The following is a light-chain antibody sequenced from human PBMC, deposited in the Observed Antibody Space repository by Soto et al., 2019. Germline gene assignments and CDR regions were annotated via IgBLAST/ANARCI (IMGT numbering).Light chain of an antibody. CDR3: MQATKYPPYT. V-gene: IGKV2-24*01. Sequence: DVVLTQTPLSSPVTLGQPASFSCRSSESLVHTDGNTYLNWLQQRPGQPPRLLIYNVAYRFSGVPDRFSGSGEGTDFTLKISRVEPEDVGTYDCMQATKYPPYTFGQGNKLEIE. CDR1: ESLVHTDGNTY. J-gene: IGKJ2*01. CDR2: NVA.